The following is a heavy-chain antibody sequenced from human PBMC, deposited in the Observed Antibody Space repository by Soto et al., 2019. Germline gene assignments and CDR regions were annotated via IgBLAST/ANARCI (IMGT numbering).Heavy chain of an antibody. D-gene: IGHD3-3*01. Sequence: QMQLVESGGGLVQPGGSLRLSCVGSGFTFSDYYINWVRQAPGKGLEWISYVSTRGSTVNYADSVEGRFTIFRDNAENTLYLQMNSLKPEDTAIYYCAREGGFWSGSYPPSQYYYMDVWGKGTTVTVSS. V-gene: IGHV3-11*01. CDR1: GFTFSDYY. CDR3: AREGGFWSGSYPPSQYYYMDV. J-gene: IGHJ6*03. CDR2: VSTRGSTV.